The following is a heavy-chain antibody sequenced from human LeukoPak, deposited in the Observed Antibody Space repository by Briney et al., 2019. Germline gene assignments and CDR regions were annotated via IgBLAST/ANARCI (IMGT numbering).Heavy chain of an antibody. CDR3: ARDRPFGV. V-gene: IGHV4-59*01. CDR2: IDDSGSA. CDR1: GASISGYY. Sequence: SGTLSLTCTVSGASISGYYWSWIRQPPGKGLEWIGYIDDSGSANYNPSLKSRVTISGDTSKNQFYLKLRFVTAADTAMYYCARDRPFGVWGQGTQVTVSS. J-gene: IGHJ4*02. D-gene: IGHD3-10*01.